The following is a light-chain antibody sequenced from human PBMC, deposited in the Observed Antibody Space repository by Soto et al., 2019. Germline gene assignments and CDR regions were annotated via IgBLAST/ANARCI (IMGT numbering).Light chain of an antibody. Sequence: EIVLTQSPGTLSLSPGERATLSCRASQSVSSSYLAWYQQKPGQAPRLLIYGASSRATGIPDRFSGSGSGTDFPLTTSSLEPEAFALYYCQQHGISPLFTFGPGTKVDIK. CDR3: QQHGISPLFT. V-gene: IGKV3-20*01. CDR1: QSVSSSY. J-gene: IGKJ3*01. CDR2: GAS.